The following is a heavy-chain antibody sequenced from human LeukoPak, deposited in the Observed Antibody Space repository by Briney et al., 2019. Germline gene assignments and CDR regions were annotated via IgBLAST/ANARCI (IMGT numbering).Heavy chain of an antibody. D-gene: IGHD2-15*01. CDR1: GYTFTSYG. CDR3: ARDQNSDTPLWYFDL. CDR2: ISAYNGNT. J-gene: IGHJ2*01. V-gene: IGHV1-18*01. Sequence: GASVKVSCKASGYTFTSYGICWVRQAPGQGLEWMGWISAYNGNTNYAQKLQGRVTMTTDTSTSTAYMELRSLRSDDTAVYYCARDQNSDTPLWYFDLWGRGTLVTVSS.